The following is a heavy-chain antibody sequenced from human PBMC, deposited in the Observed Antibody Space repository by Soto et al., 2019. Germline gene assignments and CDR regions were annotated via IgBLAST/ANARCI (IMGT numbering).Heavy chain of an antibody. CDR1: GFIFNDYA. CDR3: AKDRRAGGNSAFYFDF. Sequence: GGSLRLSCAASGFIFNDYAMNWVRQAPGKGLEWVSLISATGGGTYYADSVKGRFTISRDNSHNTLYLQVHSLTAEDTAVYYCAKDRRAGGNSAFYFDFWGQGAQVTVSS. V-gene: IGHV3-23*01. J-gene: IGHJ4*02. CDR2: ISATGGGT. D-gene: IGHD3-16*01.